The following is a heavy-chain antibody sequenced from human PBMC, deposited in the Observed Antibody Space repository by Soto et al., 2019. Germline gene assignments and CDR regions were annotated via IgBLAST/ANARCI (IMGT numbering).Heavy chain of an antibody. CDR3: ARARADYYGSENYYKGGFYYFDH. V-gene: IGHV4-34*01. D-gene: IGHD3-10*01. J-gene: IGHJ4*02. CDR1: GGSLSGNY. CDR2: INHSGSA. Sequence: QVLLQQWGAGLLKPSETLSLTCAVYGGSLSGNYWTWIRQSPGKGLEWIGNINHSGSAIYNPSLNSRVTISVGTSINQFFLALSSVTAADTAVYYCARARADYYGSENYYKGGFYYFDHWGQGTLVTVSS.